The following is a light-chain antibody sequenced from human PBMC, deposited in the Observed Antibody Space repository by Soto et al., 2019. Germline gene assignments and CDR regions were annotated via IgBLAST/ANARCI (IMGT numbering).Light chain of an antibody. Sequence: DIQMTQSPSSLSASVGDRLTITCRASQSISSYLNWYQQKPGKAPKLLIYAASSLQSGVPSRFSGSGSGTDFTLSISSLQPEDFATYYCQQRYSTRWTFGQGNKVEIK. CDR1: QSISSY. J-gene: IGKJ1*01. CDR3: QQRYSTRWT. CDR2: AAS. V-gene: IGKV1-39*01.